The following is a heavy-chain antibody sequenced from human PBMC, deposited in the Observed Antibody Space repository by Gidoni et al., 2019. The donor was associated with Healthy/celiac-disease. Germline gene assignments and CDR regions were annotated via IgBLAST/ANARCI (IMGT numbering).Heavy chain of an antibody. CDR3: ARDYGDYFLYYFDY. CDR2: ISYDGSNK. Sequence: QVQLVESGGGVVQPGRSLRLSCAASGFTFSSYAMHWVRQAPGKGLEWVAVISYDGSNKYYADSVKGRFTISRDNSKNTLYLQMNSLRAEDTAVYYCARDYGDYFLYYFDYWGQGTLVTVSS. V-gene: IGHV3-30-3*01. CDR1: GFTFSSYA. D-gene: IGHD4-17*01. J-gene: IGHJ4*02.